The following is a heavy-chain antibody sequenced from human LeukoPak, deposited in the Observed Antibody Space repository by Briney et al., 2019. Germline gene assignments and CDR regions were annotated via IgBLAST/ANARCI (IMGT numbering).Heavy chain of an antibody. V-gene: IGHV1-2*02. CDR2: INPDSGAS. CDR1: GYTFTAYY. D-gene: IGHD1-1*01. CDR3: ASGGSLDNWYVGYFDY. Sequence: ASVKVSCKASGYTFTAYYIHWVRQAPGQGLEYLGWINPDSGASNYAQKFQGRVTMTRDTSIRTAYMEVSRLRSDDTAVYYCASGGSLDNWYVGYFDYWGQGTLVTVSS. J-gene: IGHJ4*02.